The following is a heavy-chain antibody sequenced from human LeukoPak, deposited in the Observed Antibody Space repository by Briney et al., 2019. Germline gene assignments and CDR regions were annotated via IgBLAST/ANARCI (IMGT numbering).Heavy chain of an antibody. D-gene: IGHD5-18*01. V-gene: IGHV4-34*01. CDR3: ARALGYSYGRPGRLIDY. CDR2: INHSGST. Sequence: GSLRLSCAASGFTFSSYAMSWVRQAPGKGLEWIGEINHSGSTNYNPSLKSRVTISVDTSKNQSSLKLSSVTAADTAVYYCARALGYSYGRPGRLIDYWGQGTLVTVSS. CDR1: GFTFSSYA. J-gene: IGHJ4*02.